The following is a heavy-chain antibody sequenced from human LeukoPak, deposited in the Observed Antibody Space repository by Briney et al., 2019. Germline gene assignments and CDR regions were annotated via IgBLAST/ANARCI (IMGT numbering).Heavy chain of an antibody. J-gene: IGHJ4*02. Sequence: ASVKVSCKASGGTCSSYAISWVRQAPGQGLEWMGGIIPIFGTANYAQKFQGRVTITADKSTSTAYMELSSLRSEDTAVYYCARLPSLTGPFDYWGQGTLVTVSS. CDR3: ARLPSLTGPFDY. D-gene: IGHD3-9*01. CDR1: GGTCSSYA. CDR2: IIPIFGTA. V-gene: IGHV1-69*06.